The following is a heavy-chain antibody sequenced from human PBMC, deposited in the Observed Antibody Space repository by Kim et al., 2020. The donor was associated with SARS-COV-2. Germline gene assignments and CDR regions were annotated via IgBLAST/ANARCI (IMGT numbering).Heavy chain of an antibody. V-gene: IGHV1-3*01. Sequence: ASVKVSCKASGYTFTDYGIHWVRQAPGQRLEWMGWINAGNGGTQYSQKFQGRVTITRDTSANTVYMELSSLRFEDSAAYYCARGGRVVPASVSRYNAMDVWGQETTVTVSS. CDR3: ARGGRVVPASVSRYNAMDV. CDR2: INAGNGGT. D-gene: IGHD2-2*01. J-gene: IGHJ6*02. CDR1: GYTFTDYG.